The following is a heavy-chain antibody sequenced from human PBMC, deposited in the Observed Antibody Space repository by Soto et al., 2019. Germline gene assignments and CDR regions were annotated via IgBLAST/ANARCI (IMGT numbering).Heavy chain of an antibody. Sequence: PGGSMRLSCAASGFTFSIYGMHWVRKAPGKGLEWVAVIWYDGSNKYYADSVKGRFTISRDNSKNTLYLQMNSLRAEDTAVYYCARPKGEEVVTAVGLDYWGQGTLVTVSS. CDR3: ARPKGEEVVTAVGLDY. CDR1: GFTFSIYG. D-gene: IGHD2-21*02. J-gene: IGHJ4*02. CDR2: IWYDGSNK. V-gene: IGHV3-33*01.